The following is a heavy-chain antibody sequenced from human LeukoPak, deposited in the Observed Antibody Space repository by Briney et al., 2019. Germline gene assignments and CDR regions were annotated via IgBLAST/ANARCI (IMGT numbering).Heavy chain of an antibody. D-gene: IGHD2-8*02. V-gene: IGHV4-39*07. CDR1: VGSISTSSYY. CDR2: IFYSGST. Sequence: SETLSLTCTVSVGSISTSSYYWGWVRQPPGKGLECIGNIFYSGSTYYSPSLKSRVTISVDTSKNQFSLKLSSVTAADTAVYYCARDGGVAPHNWFDPWGQGTLVTVSS. CDR3: ARDGGVAPHNWFDP. J-gene: IGHJ5*02.